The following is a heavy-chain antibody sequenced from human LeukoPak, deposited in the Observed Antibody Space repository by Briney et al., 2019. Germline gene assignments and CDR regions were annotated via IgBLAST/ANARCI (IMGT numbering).Heavy chain of an antibody. CDR1: GFSFRDYE. CDR2: ISITSNTI. CDR3: ARGALDAYDS. Sequence: GGSLRLSCAAPGFSFRDYEMNWVRQAPGKGLEWVSYISITSNTIHYADSVKGRFTISRDNTKNSLHLQMTRLGADDTAVYYCARGALDAYDSWGQGTPVTVSS. D-gene: IGHD5-24*01. J-gene: IGHJ5*01. V-gene: IGHV3-48*03.